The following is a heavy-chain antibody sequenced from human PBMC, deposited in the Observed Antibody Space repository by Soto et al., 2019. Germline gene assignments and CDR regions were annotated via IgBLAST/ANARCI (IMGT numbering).Heavy chain of an antibody. D-gene: IGHD1-26*01. Sequence: TSGTLSLTFAVSGYSIRSSNWWGWVRQPPGKGLEWIGYIYYSGTTYYNPSPKSRVTMSVDTSKNQFSLKLTSVTAVDTAVYYCARREIQGPIDYWGQGTLVTVSS. CDR3: ARREIQGPIDY. CDR2: IYYSGTT. CDR1: GYSIRSSNW. J-gene: IGHJ4*02. V-gene: IGHV4-28*01.